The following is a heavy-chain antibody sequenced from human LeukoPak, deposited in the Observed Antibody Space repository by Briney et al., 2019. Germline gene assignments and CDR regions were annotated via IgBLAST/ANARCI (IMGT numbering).Heavy chain of an antibody. V-gene: IGHV3-23*01. Sequence: GGSLRLSCAASGFTFSSYAMSWVRQAPGKGLEWVSAISGSGGSTYYADSVKGRFTISRDNSKNPLYLQMNSLRAEDTAVYYCAKEPFKYYYDSSGYYDYWGQGTLVTVSS. CDR1: GFTFSSYA. D-gene: IGHD3-22*01. J-gene: IGHJ4*02. CDR2: ISGSGGST. CDR3: AKEPFKYYYDSSGYYDY.